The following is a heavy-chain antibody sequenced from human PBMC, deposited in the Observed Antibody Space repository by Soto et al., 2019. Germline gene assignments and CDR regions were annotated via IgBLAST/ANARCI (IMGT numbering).Heavy chain of an antibody. J-gene: IGHJ4*02. CDR2: IYYNGFT. Sequence: PSETLSLTCNVSGGSISSGDYYWSWIRQPLGKGLEWIGYIYYNGFTYYNPSLKSRVIISVDTSKNQFSLKLRSVTAADTAVYYCARHTPAISISDHWGQGTQVTVSS. CDR1: GGSISSGDYY. V-gene: IGHV4-30-4*01. CDR3: ARHTPAISISDH. D-gene: IGHD2-15*01.